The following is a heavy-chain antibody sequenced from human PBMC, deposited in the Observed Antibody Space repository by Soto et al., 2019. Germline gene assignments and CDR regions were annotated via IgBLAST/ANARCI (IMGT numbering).Heavy chain of an antibody. D-gene: IGHD3-16*01. CDR3: ARLMILGAHRFFYYGMDV. Sequence: QVQLVQSGAEVRKPGASVKVYCKASGYDFIAYSILWLRQAPGEGLEWMGWISAYNGNTNYAQKFQGRVTMTTDTSTSTAYMELRILRSDDTAVYYCARLMILGAHRFFYYGMDVWGQGTTVTVSS. CDR1: GYDFIAYS. V-gene: IGHV1-18*01. J-gene: IGHJ6*02. CDR2: ISAYNGNT.